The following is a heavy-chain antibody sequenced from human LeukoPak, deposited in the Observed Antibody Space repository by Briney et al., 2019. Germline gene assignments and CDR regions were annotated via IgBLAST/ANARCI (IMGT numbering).Heavy chain of an antibody. CDR1: GGSISSYY. J-gene: IGHJ4*02. Sequence: SETLSLTSTVSGGSISSYYWSWSRQPPGKGVERVGYIYCSGSTNSNPSLKSRATISVDTSKNQFSLKLSSVTAAATAVYYCARGAPYGGNSGVLDYWGQGTLVTVSS. V-gene: IGHV4-59*01. CDR3: ARGAPYGGNSGVLDY. D-gene: IGHD4-23*01. CDR2: IYCSGST.